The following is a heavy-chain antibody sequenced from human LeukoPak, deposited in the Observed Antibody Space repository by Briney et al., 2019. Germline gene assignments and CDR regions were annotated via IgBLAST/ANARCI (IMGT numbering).Heavy chain of an antibody. D-gene: IGHD2-2*01. CDR3: ARDSIVVVPAALHY. V-gene: IGHV1-18*01. CDR2: NSAYNGNT. J-gene: IGHJ4*02. Sequence: ASVKVSCKASGYTFTSYGISWVRQAPGQGLEWMGWNSAYNGNTNYAQKLQGRVTMTTDTSTSTAYMELRSLRSDDTAVYYCARDSIVVVPAALHYWGQGTLVTVSS. CDR1: GYTFTSYG.